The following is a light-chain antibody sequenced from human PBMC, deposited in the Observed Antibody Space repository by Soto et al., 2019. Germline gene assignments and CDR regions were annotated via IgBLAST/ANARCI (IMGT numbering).Light chain of an antibody. CDR1: QGISSF. V-gene: IGKV1-9*01. J-gene: IGKJ5*01. CDR3: QQLNIDSYPIA. Sequence: IQLTQSPSSLSASIGDRVTITCRASQGISSFLAWYQQKPGKAPKLLIYAASTLQSGIPSRFSGSGSGTDFTLTISSLQPEDFAFYYCQQLNIDSYPIAFGQGTRLEIK. CDR2: AAS.